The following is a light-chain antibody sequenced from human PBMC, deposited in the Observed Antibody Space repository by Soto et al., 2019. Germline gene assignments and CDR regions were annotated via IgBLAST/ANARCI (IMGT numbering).Light chain of an antibody. CDR3: QQYGSS. CDR1: QSVSSSY. V-gene: IGKV3-20*01. J-gene: IGKJ3*01. CDR2: GAS. Sequence: EIVLTQSPGTLSLPPGERATLSCRASQSVSSSYLAWYQQKPGQAPRLLIYGASSRATGIPDRFSGSGSGTDFTLTISRLEPDDFAVYYCQQYGSSFGPGTKVDIK.